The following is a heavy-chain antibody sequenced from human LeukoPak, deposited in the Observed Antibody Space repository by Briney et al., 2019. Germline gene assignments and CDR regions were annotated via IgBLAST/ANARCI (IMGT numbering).Heavy chain of an antibody. CDR2: FSGTGGST. J-gene: IGHJ4*02. D-gene: IGHD6-13*01. CDR1: GFTFSSYA. Sequence: GGSLRLSCAASGFTFSSYAMSWVRQAPGKGLEWVSGFSGTGGSTDYADSVKGRFTTSRDNSKSTLYLQMNSLSAEDTALYYCAKVARSSSWSYYFDYWGQGTLVTVSS. CDR3: AKVARSSSWSYYFDY. V-gene: IGHV3-23*01.